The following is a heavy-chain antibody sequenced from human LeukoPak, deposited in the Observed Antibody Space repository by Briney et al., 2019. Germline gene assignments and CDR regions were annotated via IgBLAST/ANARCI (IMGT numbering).Heavy chain of an antibody. CDR1: GGSITGYY. CDR3: ARDVGGPTFDY. D-gene: IGHD2-15*01. Sequence: SETLSLTCTVSGGSITGYYWTWIRQPAGKGLEWIGRVSDTGRAYYNPSLERRVTISLDTSNNRFSLKVTSVTAADTAVYYCARDVGGPTFDYWGQGTLVTVSS. J-gene: IGHJ4*02. CDR2: VSDTGRA. V-gene: IGHV4-4*07.